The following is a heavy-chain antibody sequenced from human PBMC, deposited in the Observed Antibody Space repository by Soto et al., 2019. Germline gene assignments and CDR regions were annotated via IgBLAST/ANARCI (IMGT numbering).Heavy chain of an antibody. CDR2: IYYSGST. Sequence: LSLTCTVSGGSISSSSYYWGWIRQPPGKGLEWIGSIYYSGSTYYNPSLKSRVTISVDTAKNQFSLKLSSVTAADTAVYYCASVFKAYYYLPTYYFDYWGQGTLVTVS. J-gene: IGHJ4*02. V-gene: IGHV4-39*01. CDR1: GGSISSSSYY. CDR3: ASVFKAYYYLPTYYFDY. D-gene: IGHD3-10*01.